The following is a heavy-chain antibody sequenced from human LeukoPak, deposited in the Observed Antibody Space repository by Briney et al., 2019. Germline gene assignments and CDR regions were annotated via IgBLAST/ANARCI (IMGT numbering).Heavy chain of an antibody. J-gene: IGHJ6*03. D-gene: IGHD4/OR15-4a*01. CDR1: GGSISSGGYY. Sequence: SETLSLTCTVSGGSISSGGYYWSWIRQPPGKGLEWIGYIYHSGSTYYNPSLKSRVTISVDRSKNQFSLKLSSVTAADTAVYYCARDCGAKHYYYYYMDVWGKGTTVTVSS. V-gene: IGHV4-30-2*01. CDR3: ARDCGAKHYYYYYMDV. CDR2: IYHSGST.